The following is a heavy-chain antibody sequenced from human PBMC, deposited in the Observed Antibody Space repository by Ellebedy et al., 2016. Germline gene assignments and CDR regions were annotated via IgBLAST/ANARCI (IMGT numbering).Heavy chain of an antibody. CDR3: ARTIYSSGTYHFDF. CDR1: GFSLTTTGMC. V-gene: IGHV2-70*01. Sequence: SGPTLVXPTQPLTLTCSFSGFSLTTTGMCVSWIRQPPGKALEWLAFIDWDGDDYYSASLETRLTISRDTSTNQVALRMTNMGPADTATYFCARTIYSSGTYHFDFWGHGTLVTVSS. J-gene: IGHJ5*01. D-gene: IGHD3-10*01. CDR2: IDWDGDD.